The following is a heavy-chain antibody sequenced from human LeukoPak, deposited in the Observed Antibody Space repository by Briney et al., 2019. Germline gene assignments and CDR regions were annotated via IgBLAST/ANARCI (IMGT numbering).Heavy chain of an antibody. CDR2: INPNSGGT. CDR3: ARTVYQLPPYYYGMDV. V-gene: IGHV1-2*02. J-gene: IGHJ6*02. Sequence: ASVKVSCKASGYTFTGYYMHWVRQAPGQGLEWMGWINPNSGGTNYAQKFQGRVTMTRDTSISTAYMELSRLRSDDTAVYYCARTVYQLPPYYYGMDVWGQGTTVTVSS. D-gene: IGHD2-2*01. CDR1: GYTFTGYY.